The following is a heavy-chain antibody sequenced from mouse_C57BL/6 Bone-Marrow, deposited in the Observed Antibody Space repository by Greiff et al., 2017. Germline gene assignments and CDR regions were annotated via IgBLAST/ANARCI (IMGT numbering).Heavy chain of an antibody. D-gene: IGHD1-1*01. CDR1: GYTFTSYD. CDR2: IYPRDGST. J-gene: IGHJ1*03. CDR3: ARLEFAGSSGDWYFDV. V-gene: IGHV1-85*01. Sequence: VQLQQSGPELVKPGASVKLSCKASGYTFTSYDINWVKQRPGQGLEWIGWIYPRDGSTKYNEKFKGKATLTVDTSSSTAYMELHSLTSEDSAVYLCARLEFAGSSGDWYFDVWGTGTTVTVSS.